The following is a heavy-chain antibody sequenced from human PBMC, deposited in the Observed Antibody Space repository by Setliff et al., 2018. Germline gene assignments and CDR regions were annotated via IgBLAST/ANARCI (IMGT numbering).Heavy chain of an antibody. V-gene: IGHV3-48*01. CDR2: ISSSSSTI. Sequence: GGSLRLSCAASGFTFSTYWMSWVRQAPGKGLEWVSYISSSSSTIYYADSVKGRFTISRDNAKNSLYLQMNSLRAEDTAVYYCARDLIPLGMGFHFDYWGQGTLVTVSS. CDR1: GFTFSTYW. CDR3: ARDLIPLGMGFHFDY. D-gene: IGHD2-21*01. J-gene: IGHJ4*02.